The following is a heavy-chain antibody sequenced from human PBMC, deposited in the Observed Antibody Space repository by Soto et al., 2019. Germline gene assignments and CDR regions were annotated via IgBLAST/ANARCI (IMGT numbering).Heavy chain of an antibody. D-gene: IGHD2-21*02. CDR1: GFSLSTSGVG. J-gene: IGHJ2*01. V-gene: IGHV2-5*02. Sequence: QITLKESGPTLVKPTQTLTLTCTFSGFSLSTSGVGVGWIRQPPGKALEWLALIYWDDDKRYSPSLKSRRTTTKDTTKNQVVLTLTNMDPVDTATYYCAHTQSGDCYWYFDLWGRGTLVTVSS. CDR3: AHTQSGDCYWYFDL. CDR2: IYWDDDK.